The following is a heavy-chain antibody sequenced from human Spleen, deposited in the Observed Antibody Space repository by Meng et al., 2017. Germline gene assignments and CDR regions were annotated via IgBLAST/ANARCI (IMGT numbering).Heavy chain of an antibody. J-gene: IGHJ4*02. CDR3: ARGHYYDSSGYYFH. CDR2: IYSGGNT. Sequence: GESLKISCAASGFTVNNNYMSWVRQAPGKGLEWVSIIYSGGNTYYADSVKGRFTISRDNSKNTLYLQMNSLRAEDTAVYYCARGHYYDSSGYYFHWGQGTLVTVSS. V-gene: IGHV3-66*02. CDR1: GFTVNNNY. D-gene: IGHD3-22*01.